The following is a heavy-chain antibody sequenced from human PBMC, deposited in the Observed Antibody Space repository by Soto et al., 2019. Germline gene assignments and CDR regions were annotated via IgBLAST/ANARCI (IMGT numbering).Heavy chain of an antibody. CDR3: ARDRARSDYGDYFLPSYYYCMAV. CDR2: IIHILGIA. V-gene: IGHV1-69*08. J-gene: IGHJ6*03. D-gene: IGHD4-17*01. CDR1: GGTFSSYT. Sequence: QVQLVQSGAEVKKPGSSVKVSCKASGGTFSSYTISWVRQAPGQGLEWMGRIIHILGIANYAQKFQDRVTITADKSTSTAYMELSSLRSEDTAVYYCARDRARSDYGDYFLPSYYYCMAVWGKGTTVTVSS.